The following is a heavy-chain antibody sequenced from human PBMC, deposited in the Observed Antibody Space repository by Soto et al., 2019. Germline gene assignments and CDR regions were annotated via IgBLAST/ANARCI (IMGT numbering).Heavy chain of an antibody. CDR1: GFTFSSYG. D-gene: IGHD6-13*01. CDR2: IWYDGSNK. V-gene: IGHV3-33*01. CDR3: ARHPGIAAAVNRHYSYATDV. Sequence: GGSLRLSCAASGFTFSSYGMHWVRQAPGKGLEWVAVIWYDGSNKYYADSVKGRFTISRDNSKNTLYLQMNSLRAEDTAVYYCARHPGIAAAVNRHYSYATDVRG. J-gene: IGHJ6*02.